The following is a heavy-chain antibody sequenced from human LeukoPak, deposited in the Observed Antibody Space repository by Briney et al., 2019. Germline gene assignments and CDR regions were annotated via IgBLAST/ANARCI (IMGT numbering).Heavy chain of an antibody. J-gene: IGHJ6*03. CDR2: ITGTCGST. CDR3: ATARDYYYYYMDV. CDR1: GFTFNSYA. Sequence: GGSLRLSCAASGFTFNSYAMSWVRQAPGKGLEWVSAITGTCGSTYYADSVKGRFTISRDNSKNTLYLQMNSLRAEDTAVYYCATARDYYYYYMDVWGKGTTVTVSS. V-gene: IGHV3-23*01. D-gene: IGHD6-25*01.